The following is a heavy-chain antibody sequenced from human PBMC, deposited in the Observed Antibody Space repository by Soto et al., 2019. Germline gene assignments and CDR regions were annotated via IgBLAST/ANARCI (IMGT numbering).Heavy chain of an antibody. J-gene: IGHJ3*02. D-gene: IGHD6-13*01. CDR2: IYYSGST. CDR1: GGSISSSSFH. Sequence: SETLSLTCTVSGGSISSSSFHWGWIRQPPGKGLEWIGSIYYSGSTYYSPSLKSRVTISVDTSKNQFSLKLSSVTAADTAVYYCARAYSSSWYGADAFDIWGQGTMVTVSS. V-gene: IGHV4-39*07. CDR3: ARAYSSSWYGADAFDI.